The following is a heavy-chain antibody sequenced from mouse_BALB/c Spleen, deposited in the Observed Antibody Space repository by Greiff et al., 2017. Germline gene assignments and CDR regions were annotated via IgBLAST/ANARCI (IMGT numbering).Heavy chain of an antibody. D-gene: IGHD3-2*01. CDR3: ARVEDSSGYGFAY. Sequence: QVQLQQSGAELVRPGSSVKISCKASGYAFSSYWMNWVKQRPGQGLEWIGQIYPGDGDTNYNGKFKGKATLTADKSSSTAYMQLSSLTSEDSAVYFCARVEDSSGYGFAYWGQGTLVTVSA. CDR2: IYPGDGDT. J-gene: IGHJ3*01. V-gene: IGHV1-80*01. CDR1: GYAFSSYW.